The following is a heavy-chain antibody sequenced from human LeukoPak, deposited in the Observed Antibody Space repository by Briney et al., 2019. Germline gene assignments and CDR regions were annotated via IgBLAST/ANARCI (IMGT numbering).Heavy chain of an antibody. CDR3: ARWERGVFDY. J-gene: IGHJ4*02. V-gene: IGHV4-39*02. D-gene: IGHD1-26*01. Sequence: SETLSLTCTVSGGSISSNNYYWGWIRQPPGKGLEWIGSIYNSGTTYYNPSLKSRVTISVDTSKNHFSLKLTSVTAADTAVYYCARWERGVFDYWGQGTLVTVSS. CDR1: GGSISSNNYY. CDR2: IYNSGTT.